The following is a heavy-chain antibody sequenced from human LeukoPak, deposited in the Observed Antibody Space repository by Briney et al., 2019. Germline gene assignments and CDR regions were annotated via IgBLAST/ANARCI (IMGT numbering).Heavy chain of an antibody. CDR2: VYYTGST. CDR3: ARHFAYSSSSYFDY. J-gene: IGHJ4*02. V-gene: IGHV4-59*08. Sequence: SETLSLTCSVSGGSVSNYYWSWIRQPPGKGLEWIGYVYYTGSTNYNPSLKSRVTMFEDKSKNQFSLRLYSVTVADTAAYYCARHFAYSSSSYFDYWGQGSLVTVSS. CDR1: GGSVSNYY. D-gene: IGHD6-6*01.